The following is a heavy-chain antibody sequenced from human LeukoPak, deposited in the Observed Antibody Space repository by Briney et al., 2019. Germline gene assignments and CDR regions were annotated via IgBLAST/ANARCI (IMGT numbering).Heavy chain of an antibody. CDR3: ARVRALRPQAYYYYYMDV. CDR2: INHSGST. V-gene: IGHV4-34*01. Sequence: PSETLSFTCAVYGGSFSGYYWSWIRQPPGKGLEWIGEINHSGSTNYNPSLKSRVTISVDTSKNQFSLKLSSVTAADTAVYYCARVRALRPQAYYYYYMDVWGKGTTVTVSS. D-gene: IGHD4/OR15-4a*01. J-gene: IGHJ6*03. CDR1: GGSFSGYY.